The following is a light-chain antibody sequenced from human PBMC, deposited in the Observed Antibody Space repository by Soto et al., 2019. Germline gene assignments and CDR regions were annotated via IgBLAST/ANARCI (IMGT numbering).Light chain of an antibody. Sequence: DIQLTQSPSFLSASVGDRVTITCRASQGISSYLAWYQQKPGKAPKLLIYAASTLQSGVPSRFSGSGSGTEFTLTISSLQSEDFATYYCQQLNSYPSFGPGTKVDIK. J-gene: IGKJ3*01. CDR2: AAS. CDR3: QQLNSYPS. V-gene: IGKV1-9*01. CDR1: QGISSY.